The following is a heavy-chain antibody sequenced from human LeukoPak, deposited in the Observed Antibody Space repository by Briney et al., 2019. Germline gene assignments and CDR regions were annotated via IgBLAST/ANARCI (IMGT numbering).Heavy chain of an antibody. D-gene: IGHD2-15*01. J-gene: IGHJ4*02. V-gene: IGHV4-39*01. Sequence: SETLSLTCTVSGGSISSSSYYWNWIRQPPGKGLEWIGSIYYSESTYYNPSLKSRVTISVDTSKNQFSLKLSSVTAADTAVYYCARSSLGYCSGGSCYEDYWGQGTLVTVSS. CDR1: GGSISSSSYY. CDR3: ARSSLGYCSGGSCYEDY. CDR2: IYYSEST.